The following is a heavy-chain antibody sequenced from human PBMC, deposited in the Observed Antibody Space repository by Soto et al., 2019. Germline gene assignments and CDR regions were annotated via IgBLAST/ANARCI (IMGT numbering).Heavy chain of an antibody. V-gene: IGHV3-15*07. Sequence: GGSLRLSCAASGFTFSNAWMNWVRQAPGKGLEWVGRIKSKTDGGTTDYAAPVKGRFTISRDDSKNTLYLQMNSLKTEDTAVYYCTTAQWELPYDAFDIWDQGTMVTVSS. J-gene: IGHJ3*02. D-gene: IGHD1-26*01. CDR1: GFTFSNAW. CDR3: TTAQWELPYDAFDI. CDR2: IKSKTDGGTT.